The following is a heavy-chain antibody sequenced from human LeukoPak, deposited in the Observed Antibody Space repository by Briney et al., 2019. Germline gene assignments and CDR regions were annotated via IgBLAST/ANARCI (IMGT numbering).Heavy chain of an antibody. CDR3: ATRFSGRPFDP. J-gene: IGHJ5*02. V-gene: IGHV4-30-4*08. Sequence: PSQTLSLICTVSGASISSGDYHWTWIRQPPGKGLEWIGYIYSSGSTYYNPSLTSRVSTSVDTSKNHFSLQLTSVTAADTAVYYCATRFSGRPFDPWGQGTLVTVSS. D-gene: IGHD1-26*01. CDR1: GASISSGDYH. CDR2: IYSSGST.